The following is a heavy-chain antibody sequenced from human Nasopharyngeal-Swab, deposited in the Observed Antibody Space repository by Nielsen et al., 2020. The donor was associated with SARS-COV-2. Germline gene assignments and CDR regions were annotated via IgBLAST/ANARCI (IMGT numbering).Heavy chain of an antibody. J-gene: IGHJ4*02. CDR3: ARRGDCNGHPCYSDY. CDR2: IYPGDSSI. CDR1: GYSLTNYW. D-gene: IGHD2-21*02. Sequence: GGSLRLSCKASGYSLTNYWIGWMRQMPGTGLEWMGLIYPGDSSIRYIPSFQGQVTISVDKSISTTYLQWSNLKASDAATYYCARRGDCNGHPCYSDYWGQGTLVTVSS. V-gene: IGHV5-51*01.